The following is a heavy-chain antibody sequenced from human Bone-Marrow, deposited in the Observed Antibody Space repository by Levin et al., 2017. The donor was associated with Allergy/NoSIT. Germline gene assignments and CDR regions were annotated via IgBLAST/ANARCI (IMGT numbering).Heavy chain of an antibody. CDR1: GGSISSGGYY. V-gene: IGHV4-31*03. Sequence: SETLSLTCTVSGGSISSGGYYWSWIRQHPGTGLEWIGYIYYSGSTYYNPSLKSRVTISVDTSKNQFSLKLSSVTAADTAVYYCARDCFFSNLRYFDYWGQGTLVTVSS. CDR3: ARDCFFSNLRYFDY. CDR2: IYYSGST. J-gene: IGHJ4*02. D-gene: IGHD4-11*01.